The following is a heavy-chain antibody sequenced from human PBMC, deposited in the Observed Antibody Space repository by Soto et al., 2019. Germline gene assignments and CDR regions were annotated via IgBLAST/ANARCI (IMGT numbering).Heavy chain of an antibody. V-gene: IGHV2-5*02. J-gene: IGHJ3*02. Sequence: QITLKESGPTLVKPTQTLTLTCTFSGFSLSTSGVGVGWIRQPPGKALEWLALIYWDDDKRYSPSLKSRLTIHKVXSKNPVVLTMTNMDPVDTATYYCAHSPYPVDAFDIWGQGTMVTVSS. CDR2: IYWDDDK. CDR1: GFSLSTSGVG. CDR3: AHSPYPVDAFDI. D-gene: IGHD2-21*01.